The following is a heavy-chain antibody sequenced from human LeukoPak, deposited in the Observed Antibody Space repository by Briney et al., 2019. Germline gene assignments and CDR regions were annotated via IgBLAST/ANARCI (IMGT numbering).Heavy chain of an antibody. J-gene: IGHJ4*02. CDR1: GFSFSFYA. CDR2: VTYDGSRK. V-gene: IGHV3-30-3*01. Sequence: PGKSLRLSCAASGFSFSFYAMHWVRQAPGKGPEWVAVVTYDGSRKYYADSVKGRVTISRDNSKKTLYLQMSSLRAEDTAVYYCAKADRGWGVITKDWGQGTLVTVSS. D-gene: IGHD3-10*01. CDR3: AKADRGWGVITKD.